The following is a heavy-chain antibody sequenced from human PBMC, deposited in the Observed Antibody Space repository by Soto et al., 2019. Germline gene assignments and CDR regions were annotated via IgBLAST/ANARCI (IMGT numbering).Heavy chain of an antibody. CDR2: IYYSGST. Sequence: SETLSLTCTVSGGSISSGGYYWSWIRQHPGKGLEWIGYIYYSGSTYYNPSLKSRVTISVDTSKNQFSLKLSSVTAADTAVYYCARDTLTISYDSSVYNWFDPWGQGTLVTVSS. CDR3: ARDTLTISYDSSVYNWFDP. J-gene: IGHJ5*02. D-gene: IGHD3-22*01. CDR1: GGSISSGGYY. V-gene: IGHV4-31*03.